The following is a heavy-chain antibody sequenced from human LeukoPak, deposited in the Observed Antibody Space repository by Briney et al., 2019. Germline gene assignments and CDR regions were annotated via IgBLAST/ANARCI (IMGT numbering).Heavy chain of an antibody. D-gene: IGHD6-13*01. V-gene: IGHV3-21*01. CDR2: ISSSSSYI. CDR3: AKYPGIAAAGTTSDFDC. Sequence: GGSLRLSCAASGFTFSSYSMNWVRQAPGKGLEWVSSISSSSSYIYYADSVKGRFTISRDNAKNSLYLQMNSLRAEDTAVYYCAKYPGIAAAGTTSDFDCWGQGTLVTVSS. CDR1: GFTFSSYS. J-gene: IGHJ4*02.